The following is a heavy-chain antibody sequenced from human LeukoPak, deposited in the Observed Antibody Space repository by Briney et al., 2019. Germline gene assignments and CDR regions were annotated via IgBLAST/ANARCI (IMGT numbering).Heavy chain of an antibody. CDR3: AKPTHDVAAAGPYYYYGMDV. CDR2: ITGSGDRT. D-gene: IGHD6-13*01. CDR1: GFNFSNYA. Sequence: GESLRLSCAASGFNFSNYAMNWVRQTPGKGLEWVSVITGSGDRTSYADSVKGRFTISRDNSKNTLYLQMQSLRAEETAVYYCAKPTHDVAAAGPYYYYGMDVWGQGTTVTVSS. J-gene: IGHJ6*02. V-gene: IGHV3-23*01.